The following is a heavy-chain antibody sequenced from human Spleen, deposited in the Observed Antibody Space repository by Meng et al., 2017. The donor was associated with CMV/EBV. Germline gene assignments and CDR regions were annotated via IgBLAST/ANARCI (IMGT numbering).Heavy chain of an antibody. CDR1: GGSFSGYY. CDR2: INHSGST. D-gene: IGHD6-13*01. V-gene: IGHV4-34*01. J-gene: IGHJ4*02. CDR3: ARSAMVLIFDY. Sequence: QVQLQQWGAGLLKPSATLSLTCAVYGGSFSGYYWSWIRQPPGKGLEWIGEINHSGSTNYNPSLKSRVTISVDTSKNQFSLKLSSVTAADTAVYYCARSAMVLIFDYWGQGTLVTVSS.